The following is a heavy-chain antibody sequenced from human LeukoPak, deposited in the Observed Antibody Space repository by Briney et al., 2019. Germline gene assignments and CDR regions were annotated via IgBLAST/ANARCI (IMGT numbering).Heavy chain of an antibody. CDR3: ARDYTDLLDAFDI. Sequence: PAASLRLSCAASGYTFSSYAMSWVRQAPGKGLEWVAVISYDGSNKYYADSVKGRFTISRDNSKNTLYLQMNSLRAEDTAVYYCARDYTDLLDAFDIWGQGTMVTVSS. CDR2: ISYDGSNK. CDR1: GYTFSSYA. D-gene: IGHD3-16*01. J-gene: IGHJ3*02. V-gene: IGHV3-30-3*01.